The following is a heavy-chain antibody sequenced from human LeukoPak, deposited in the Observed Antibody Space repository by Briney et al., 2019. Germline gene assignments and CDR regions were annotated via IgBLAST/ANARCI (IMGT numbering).Heavy chain of an antibody. CDR2: IYYSGST. Sequence: KPSETLSLTCTVSGGSISSGDYYWSWIRQPPGKGLEWIGYIYYSGSTYYNPSLKSRVTISVDTSKNQFSLKLSSVTAADAAVYYCARCRDGYNFDYWGQGTLVTVSS. D-gene: IGHD5-24*01. CDR1: GGSISSGDYY. V-gene: IGHV4-30-4*01. CDR3: ARCRDGYNFDY. J-gene: IGHJ4*02.